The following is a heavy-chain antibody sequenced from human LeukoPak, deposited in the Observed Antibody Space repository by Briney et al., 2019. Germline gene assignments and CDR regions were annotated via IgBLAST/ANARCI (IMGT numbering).Heavy chain of an antibody. V-gene: IGHV6-1*01. CDR3: ARGIPYCGGDCYFRYFDL. CDR1: GDSVSSNSAA. D-gene: IGHD2-21*02. CDR2: TYYRSKWYN. Sequence: SQTLSLTCALSGDSVSSNSAAWNWIKQSPSRGLEWLGRTYYRSKWYNDYAVSVKSRITINPDTSKNHFPVQLNSVTPDDTAVYYCARGIPYCGGDCYFRYFDLWGRGTLVTVSS. J-gene: IGHJ2*01.